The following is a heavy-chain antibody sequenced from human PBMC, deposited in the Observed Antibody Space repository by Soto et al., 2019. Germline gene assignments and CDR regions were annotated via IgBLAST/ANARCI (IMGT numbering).Heavy chain of an antibody. CDR1: GFTFSSYG. V-gene: IGHV3-30*03. Sequence: QVQLVESGGGVVQPGRSLRLSCAASGFTFSSYGMHWVRQAPGKGLEWVAVISYDGSNKYSADSVKGRFTISRDNSKNTLYLQMNSLRAEDTAVYYCATYYGSGSYGALDIWGQGTMVTVSS. D-gene: IGHD3-10*01. CDR3: ATYYGSGSYGALDI. CDR2: ISYDGSNK. J-gene: IGHJ3*02.